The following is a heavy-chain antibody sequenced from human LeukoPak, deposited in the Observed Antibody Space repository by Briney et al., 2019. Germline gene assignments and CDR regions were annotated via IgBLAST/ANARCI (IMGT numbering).Heavy chain of an antibody. CDR3: ARRDGYLFDY. J-gene: IGHJ4*02. V-gene: IGHV4-59*08. Sequence: PSETLSLTCTVPGGSISSYIWSWIRQPPGKGRGWIGYIYYSGSTNYNPSLTSRVTISVDTSKIQFSLKLSSVTAADTAVYYCARRDGYLFDYWGQGTLVTVSS. D-gene: IGHD5-24*01. CDR2: IYYSGST. CDR1: GGSISSYI.